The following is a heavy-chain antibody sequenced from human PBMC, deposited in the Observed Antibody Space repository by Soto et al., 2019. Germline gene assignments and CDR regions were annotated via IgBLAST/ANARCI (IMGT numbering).Heavy chain of an antibody. V-gene: IGHV4-34*01. CDR3: ARKGYYPSGRINLFDS. CDR2: IYPGGGT. Sequence: SETLSLTCAVYGGSFSGYYWSWIRQPPGKGLEWIGSIYPGGGTYYNPSLKSRVTISIDTSKNQFSLRLTSVTAADTAMYYCARKGYYPSGRINLFDSWGQGTLVTVSS. D-gene: IGHD3-10*01. CDR1: GGSFSGYY. J-gene: IGHJ4*02.